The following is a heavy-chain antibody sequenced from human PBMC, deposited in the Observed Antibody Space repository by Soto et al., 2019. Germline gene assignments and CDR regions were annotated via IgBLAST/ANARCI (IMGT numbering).Heavy chain of an antibody. J-gene: IGHJ5*02. CDR2: TYYRSKWYN. Sequence: SQTLSLTCAISGDSVSSNNSAWNWIRQSPSRGLEWPGRTYYRSKWYNDYALSVKSRITINPDTSKNQFSLQLNSVTPEDTAMYYCARARAARPNNWFDPWGQGTLVTVSS. V-gene: IGHV6-1*01. D-gene: IGHD6-6*01. CDR3: ARARAARPNNWFDP. CDR1: GDSVSSNNSA.